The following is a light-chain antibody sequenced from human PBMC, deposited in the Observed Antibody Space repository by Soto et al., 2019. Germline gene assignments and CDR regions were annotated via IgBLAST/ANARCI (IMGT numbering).Light chain of an antibody. J-gene: IGKJ1*01. CDR2: GAS. Sequence: EIVMTQSPATLSVSPGERATLSCRAGQSVSSNLAWYQQKPGQAPRLLIYGASTRATGIPARFSGSGSGTEFTLTIDSLQSEDFAVYYCLHYRDWPRWTFGQGTKVDIK. CDR1: QSVSSN. CDR3: LHYRDWPRWT. V-gene: IGKV3-15*01.